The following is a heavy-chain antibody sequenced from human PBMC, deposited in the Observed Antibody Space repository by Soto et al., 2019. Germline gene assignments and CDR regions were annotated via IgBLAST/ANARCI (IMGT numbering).Heavy chain of an antibody. CDR1: GGTFSSYA. V-gene: IGHV1-69*13. J-gene: IGHJ6*02. CDR3: ASSQGSSTSLEIYYYYYYGMDV. Sequence: SVKVSCKASGGTFSSYAISWVRQAPGQGLEWMGGIIPIPGTANYAQKFQGRVTITADESTSTAYMELSSLRSEDTAVYYCASSQGSSTSLEIYYYYYYGMDVWGQGTTVTVSS. D-gene: IGHD2-2*01. CDR2: IIPIPGTA.